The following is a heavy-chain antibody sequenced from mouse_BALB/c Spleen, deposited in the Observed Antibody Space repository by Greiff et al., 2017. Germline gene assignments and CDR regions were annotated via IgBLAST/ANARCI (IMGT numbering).Heavy chain of an antibody. CDR2: IDPANGNT. D-gene: IGHD2-1*01. CDR3: ARSGNYGIYFDY. V-gene: IGHV14-3*02. Sequence: VQLQQSGAELVKPGASVKLSCTASGFNIKDTYMHWVKQRPEQGLEWIGRIDPANGNTKYDPKFQGKATITADTSSNTAYLQLSSLTSEDTAVYYCARSGNYGIYFDYWGQGTTLTVSS. J-gene: IGHJ2*01. CDR1: GFNIKDTY.